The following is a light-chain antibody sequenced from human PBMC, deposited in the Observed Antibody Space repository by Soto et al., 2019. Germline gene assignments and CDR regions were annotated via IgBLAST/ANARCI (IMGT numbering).Light chain of an antibody. V-gene: IGKV1-5*01. CDR1: QSISSW. CDR3: QQYNRYSLT. Sequence: QMTYSPSTLSASVGDRVTITCRASQSISSWLAWYQQKPGKAPKLLIYDASSLESGVPSRFSGSGSDTEFTLTINNLQPHDFATYHCQQYNRYSLTFGGGTEV. CDR2: DAS. J-gene: IGKJ4*01.